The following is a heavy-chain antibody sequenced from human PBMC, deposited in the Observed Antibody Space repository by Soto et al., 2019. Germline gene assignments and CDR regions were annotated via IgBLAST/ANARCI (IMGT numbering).Heavy chain of an antibody. V-gene: IGHV3-23*01. Sequence: GGSLRLSCAASGFTFSSYAMSWFRQAPGKGLEWVSAISGSGGSTYYADSVKGRFTISSDNSKNTLYLQMNSLRAEDPAVYYCVRDRQDGLYFFYDMEVWGKGTTVTVSS. CDR2: ISGSGGST. D-gene: IGHD6-19*01. CDR1: GFTFSSYA. CDR3: VRDRQDGLYFFYDMEV. J-gene: IGHJ6*03.